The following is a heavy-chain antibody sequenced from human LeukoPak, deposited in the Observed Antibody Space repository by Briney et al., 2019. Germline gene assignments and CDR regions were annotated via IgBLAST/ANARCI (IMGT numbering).Heavy chain of an antibody. J-gene: IGHJ4*02. CDR2: IYYSGST. CDR3: ARHSADCGGDCWAFDY. D-gene: IGHD2-21*01. Sequence: PSQTLSLTCTVSGGSISSGDYYWSWIRQPPGKGLEWIGYIYYSGSTYYNPSLKSRVTISVDTSKNQFSLKLSSVTAADTAVYSCARHSADCGGDCWAFDYWGQGTLVTVSS. V-gene: IGHV4-30-4*08. CDR1: GGSISSGDYY.